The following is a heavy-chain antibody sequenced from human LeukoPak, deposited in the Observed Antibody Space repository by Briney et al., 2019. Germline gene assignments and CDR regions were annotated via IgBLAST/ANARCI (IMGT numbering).Heavy chain of an antibody. Sequence: GGSLRLSCAASGFTVSSNYMSWVRQAPGKGLEWVSVIYSGGSTYYADSVKGRFTISRDNSKNTLYLQMNSLRAEDTAVYYCARDTATGYGMDVWGQGTTVTVSS. V-gene: IGHV3-53*01. CDR2: IYSGGST. CDR1: GFTVSSNY. J-gene: IGHJ6*02. CDR3: ARDTATGYGMDV.